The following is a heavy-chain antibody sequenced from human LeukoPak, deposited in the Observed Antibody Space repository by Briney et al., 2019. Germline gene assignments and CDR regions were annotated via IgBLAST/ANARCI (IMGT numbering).Heavy chain of an antibody. Sequence: PSETLSLTCTVSGGSISSYYWNWIRQPPGKGLEWIGYIYYSGSTNYNPSLKSRVTISVDTSKNQFSLKLSSVTAADTAVYYCAKGSGSSPFDPWGQGTLVTVSS. CDR1: GGSISSYY. D-gene: IGHD3-10*01. CDR2: IYYSGST. V-gene: IGHV4-59*01. J-gene: IGHJ5*02. CDR3: AKGSGSSPFDP.